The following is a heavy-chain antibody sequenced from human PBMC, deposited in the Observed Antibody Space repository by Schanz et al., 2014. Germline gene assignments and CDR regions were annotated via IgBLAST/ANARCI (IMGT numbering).Heavy chain of an antibody. J-gene: IGHJ4*02. Sequence: EVQLVESGGGLVQPGGSLRLSCAASGFTFSSYWMSWVRQAPGKGLEWVANIKQDGSEKYYVDSVQGRFTISRDNAKNSLYLQMNSLGAEDTAVYYCARDGYNAYDLKRGDYWGQGTQVAVSS. CDR2: IKQDGSEK. CDR1: GFTFSSYW. D-gene: IGHD5-12*01. CDR3: ARDGYNAYDLKRGDY. V-gene: IGHV3-7*01.